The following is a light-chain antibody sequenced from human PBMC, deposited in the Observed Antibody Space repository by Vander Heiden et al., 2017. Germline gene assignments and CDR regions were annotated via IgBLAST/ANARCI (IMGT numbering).Light chain of an antibody. V-gene: IGKV1-39*01. Sequence: IQMTQSPSSLSASVGDRVTITCRASQSISSYLNWYQQKPGKAPKLLIYAASSLQSGVPSRFSGSGSGTDFTLTISSLQPEDFATYYCQQSYSTHPFTFGPGTKVDIK. J-gene: IGKJ3*01. CDR1: QSISSY. CDR2: AAS. CDR3: QQSYSTHPFT.